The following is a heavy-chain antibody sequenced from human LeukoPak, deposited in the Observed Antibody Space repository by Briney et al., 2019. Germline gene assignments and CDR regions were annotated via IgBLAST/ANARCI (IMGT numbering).Heavy chain of an antibody. CDR2: IWYDGSKK. CDR3: ARDRGDFFYSDY. D-gene: IGHD3-10*01. CDR1: GXTFGSYG. Sequence: GGSLRLSCAASGXTFGSYGMHWVRQAPGEGLKRVAFIWYDGSKKYYEDSVRGRFTVSRDNSKNTLYLQMDSLRAEDTAVYYCARDRGDFFYSDYWGQGTLVSVSS. V-gene: IGHV3-33*01. J-gene: IGHJ4*02.